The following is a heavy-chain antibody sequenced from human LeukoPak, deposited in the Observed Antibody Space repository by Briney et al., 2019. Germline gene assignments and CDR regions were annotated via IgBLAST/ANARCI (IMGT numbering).Heavy chain of an antibody. CDR3: ARDRGNYLDY. D-gene: IGHD3-10*01. CDR2: IYYSGST. V-gene: IGHV4-31*02. J-gene: IGHJ4*02. CDR1: GGSISSGGYY. Sequence: PSETLSLTCTVSGGSISSGGYYWSWLRQHPGKGLQWIGYIYYSGSTYYNPSLKSRLTISVDTSKNQFSLTLSSVTAADTALYYCARDRGNYLDYWGQGTLVTVSS.